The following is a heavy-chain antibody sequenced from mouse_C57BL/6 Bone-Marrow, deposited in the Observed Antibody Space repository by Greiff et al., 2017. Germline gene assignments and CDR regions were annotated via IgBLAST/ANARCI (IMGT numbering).Heavy chain of an antibody. CDR2: IWSGGGT. V-gene: IGHV2-9-1*01. CDR1: GFSLTSYA. J-gene: IGHJ2*01. CDR3: ARTLWGFDY. D-gene: IGHD1-1*02. Sequence: VQLVESGPGLVAPSQSLSITCTVSGFSLTSYAISWVRQPPGKGLEWLGVIWSGGGTNYNSALKSRLTISKDNSKSQVFLKMNSLQTDDTARYXCARTLWGFDYWGRGTTLTVSS.